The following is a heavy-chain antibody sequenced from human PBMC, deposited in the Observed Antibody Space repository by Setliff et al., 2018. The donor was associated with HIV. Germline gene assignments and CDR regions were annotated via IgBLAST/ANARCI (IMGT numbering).Heavy chain of an antibody. Sequence: PGGSLRLSCAVSGFTATDAWMAWARQAPGKGLEWVAFIRSNTYGGTTEYAASVKGRFTISRDDSKNLLYLQMNSLKIEDTAVYYCLRGLQSGYVGIGAWGQGTLVTVSS. CDR1: GFTATDAW. V-gene: IGHV3-15*08. J-gene: IGHJ5*02. CDR3: LRGLQSGYVGIGA. D-gene: IGHD5-12*01. CDR2: IRSNTYGGTT.